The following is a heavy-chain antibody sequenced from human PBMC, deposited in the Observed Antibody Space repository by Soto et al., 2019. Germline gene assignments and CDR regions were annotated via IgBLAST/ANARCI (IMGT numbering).Heavy chain of an antibody. D-gene: IGHD3-10*01. J-gene: IGHJ6*02. CDR3: AKDIGSGSYNYYYGMDV. CDR2: IIPIFGTA. V-gene: IGHV1-69*13. Sequence: GASVKVSCKASGYTFTSYGIRWVRQDPGQGLEWMGGIIPIFGTANYAQKFQGRVTITADESTSTAYMELSSLRSEDTALYYCAKDIGSGSYNYYYGMDVWGQGTTVTVSS. CDR1: GYTFTSYG.